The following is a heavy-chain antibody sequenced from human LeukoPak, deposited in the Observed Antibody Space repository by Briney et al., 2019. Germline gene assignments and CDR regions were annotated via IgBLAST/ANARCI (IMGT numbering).Heavy chain of an antibody. CDR3: ARVIQLWRNGFDY. Sequence: GGSLRLSCAASGFTVSSNYMSWVRQAPGKGLEWVSVIYSGGSTYYADSVKGRFTISRDNSRNTVYLQMNSLRAEDTAVYYCARVIQLWRNGFDYWGQGTLVTVPS. J-gene: IGHJ4*02. CDR2: IYSGGST. V-gene: IGHV3-53*01. CDR1: GFTVSSNY. D-gene: IGHD5-18*01.